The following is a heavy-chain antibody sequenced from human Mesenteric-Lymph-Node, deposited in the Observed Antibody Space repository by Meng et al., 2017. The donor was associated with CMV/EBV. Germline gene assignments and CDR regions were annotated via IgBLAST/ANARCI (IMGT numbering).Heavy chain of an antibody. V-gene: IGHV1-69*04. CDR1: GDTSSSSI. Sequence: SCQASGDTSSSSILSWVRQAPGQGLEWMGRIIPMFGITNYAQRFQGRVTITADKSTTTAYMELTGLRSEDTAVYYCARDGHSPVDHWGQGTLVTVSS. D-gene: IGHD4-11*01. J-gene: IGHJ4*02. CDR2: IIPMFGIT. CDR3: ARDGHSPVDH.